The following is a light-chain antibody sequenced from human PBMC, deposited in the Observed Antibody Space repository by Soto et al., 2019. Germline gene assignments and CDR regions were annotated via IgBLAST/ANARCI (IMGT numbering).Light chain of an antibody. CDR3: QQYGSSPWT. CDR2: GAS. J-gene: IGKJ1*01. Sequence: ETVLTQSPATLSSSPGERATLSCRASQTIRSNYLAWYRQTPGQAPRLLIYGASNRATGIADRFSGSGSGTYFTLIISRLEPEDFALYYCQQYGSSPWTFGQGTKLEIK. V-gene: IGKV3-20*01. CDR1: QTIRSNY.